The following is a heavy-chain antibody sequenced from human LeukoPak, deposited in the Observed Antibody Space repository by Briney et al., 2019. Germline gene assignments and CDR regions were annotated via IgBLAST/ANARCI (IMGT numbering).Heavy chain of an antibody. D-gene: IGHD3-16*01. Sequence: GESLKISCKGSGYNFNNYWIGWVRQMPGKGLEWMGIIYPGDFDTRYSPSFQGQVTISADKSISTAYLQWSSLKVSDSAMYYCARLPGEMVILWFDTWGQGTLVTVSS. J-gene: IGHJ5*02. V-gene: IGHV5-51*01. CDR2: IYPGDFDT. CDR1: GYNFNNYW. CDR3: ARLPGEMVILWFDT.